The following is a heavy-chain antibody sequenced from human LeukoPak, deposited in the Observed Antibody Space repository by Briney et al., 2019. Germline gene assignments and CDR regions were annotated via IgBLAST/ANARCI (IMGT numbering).Heavy chain of an antibody. CDR2: ISGYNGNT. V-gene: IGHV1-18*01. CDR1: GYSFTSYG. J-gene: IGHJ4*02. CDR3: ARAGGYFALLS. Sequence: ASVKVSCKASGYSFTSYGITWVRQAPGQGLEWMGWISGYNGNTNYAQKLLGRVTLTTDTSTSTAYMELRSLRSDDTAVYYCARAGGYFALLSWGQGTLVTVSS. D-gene: IGHD3-9*01.